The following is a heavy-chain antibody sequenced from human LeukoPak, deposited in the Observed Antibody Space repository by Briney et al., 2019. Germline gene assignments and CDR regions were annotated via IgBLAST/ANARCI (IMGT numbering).Heavy chain of an antibody. CDR3: ARPEGRNDAFDI. J-gene: IGHJ3*02. CDR1: DGSISSGSYY. V-gene: IGHV4-61*02. CDR2: IYTSGST. Sequence: TSETLSLTCSVSDGSISSGSYYWSWIRQPAGKGLEWIGRIYTSGSTNYNPSLKSRVTISVDTAKNQFSLKLSSVTAADTAVYYCARPEGRNDAFDIWGQGTMVTVSS.